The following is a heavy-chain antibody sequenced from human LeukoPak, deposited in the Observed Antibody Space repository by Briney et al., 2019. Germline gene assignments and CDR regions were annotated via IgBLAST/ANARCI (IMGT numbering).Heavy chain of an antibody. CDR2: ISGSGGRT. V-gene: IGHV3-23*01. CDR1: GFTFSSYA. Sequence: GGSLRLSCAASGFTFSSYAMSWVRQAPGKGVEWVSAISGSGGRTYYADSAKGRFTISRDNSKNTLYLQMNSLRAEDTAVNYCARGDYYDSSGYSQYFQHWGQGTLVTVSS. J-gene: IGHJ1*01. D-gene: IGHD3-22*01. CDR3: ARGDYYDSSGYSQYFQH.